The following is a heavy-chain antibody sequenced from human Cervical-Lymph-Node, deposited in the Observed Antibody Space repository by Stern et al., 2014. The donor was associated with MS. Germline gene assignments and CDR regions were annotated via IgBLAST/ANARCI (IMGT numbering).Heavy chain of an antibody. V-gene: IGHV1-8*01. D-gene: IGHD6-13*01. Sequence: QLVQSGAEVKKPGASVKVSCKASGYTFTTWDIDWVRQAAGQGLEWMGWMNTHSGNTGYAQKFQGRVTMTRDTSRNTAYMELSDLRSDDTAIYYCARPRGASAAAGLFEYWGRGTVVTVSS. CDR1: GYTFTTWD. CDR3: ARPRGASAAAGLFEY. J-gene: IGHJ4*02. CDR2: MNTHSGNT.